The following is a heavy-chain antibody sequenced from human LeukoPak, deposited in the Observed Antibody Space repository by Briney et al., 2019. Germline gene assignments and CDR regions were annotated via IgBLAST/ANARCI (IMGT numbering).Heavy chain of an antibody. CDR3: ATRGYQEWGYFDY. J-gene: IGHJ4*02. CDR2: FDPEDGET. V-gene: IGHV1-24*01. CDR1: GYTLTELS. Sequence: ASVKVSYKVSGYTLTELSMHWVRQAPGKGLEWMGGFDPEDGETIYAQKFQGRVTMTEDTSTDTAYMELSSLRSEDTAVYYCATRGYQEWGYFDYWGQGTLVTVSS. D-gene: IGHD3-3*01.